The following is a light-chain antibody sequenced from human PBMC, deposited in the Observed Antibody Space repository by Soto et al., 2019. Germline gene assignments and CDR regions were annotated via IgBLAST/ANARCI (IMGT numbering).Light chain of an antibody. Sequence: SVLTQPASVSGSPGQSITISCTGTSSDVGGYNYVSWYQQHPGKAPKLMIYEVSNRPSGVSNRFSGSKSGNTASLTISGLHAEDEADYYCSSDTSTSAVLFGGGTKVTVL. CDR1: SSDVGGYNY. J-gene: IGLJ2*01. CDR2: EVS. CDR3: SSDTSTSAVL. V-gene: IGLV2-14*01.